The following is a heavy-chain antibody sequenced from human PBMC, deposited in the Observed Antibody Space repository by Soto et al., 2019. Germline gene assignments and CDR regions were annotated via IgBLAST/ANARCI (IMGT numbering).Heavy chain of an antibody. V-gene: IGHV1-69*13. D-gene: IGHD1-26*01. Sequence: SVKVSCKASGGTFSSYAISWVRQAPGQGLEWMGGIIPIFGTANYAQKFQGRVTITADESTSTAYMELSSLRSEDTAVYYCARGGWELLHYYYGMDVWGQGTTVTVSS. CDR2: IIPIFGTA. J-gene: IGHJ6*02. CDR1: GGTFSSYA. CDR3: ARGGWELLHYYYGMDV.